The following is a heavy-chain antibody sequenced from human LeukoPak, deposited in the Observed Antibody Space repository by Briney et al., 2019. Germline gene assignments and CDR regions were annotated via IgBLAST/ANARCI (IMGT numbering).Heavy chain of an antibody. CDR2: IYHSGST. CDR1: GYSISSGYY. J-gene: IGHJ6*03. CDR3: AKTRERAHTYYYYMDV. Sequence: PSETLSLTCAVSGYSISSGYYWGWIRRPPGKGLEWIGSIYHSGSTYYNPSLKSRVTISVDTSKNQFSLKLSSVTAADTAVYYCAKTRERAHTYYYYMDVWGKGTTVTVSS. V-gene: IGHV4-38-2*01.